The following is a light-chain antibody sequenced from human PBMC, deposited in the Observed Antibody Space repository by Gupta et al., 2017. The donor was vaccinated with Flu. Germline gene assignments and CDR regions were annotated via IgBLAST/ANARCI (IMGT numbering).Light chain of an antibody. CDR2: RNN. CDR3: EAWDDSRSVWV. Sequence: HSVLTQPPSASLTPGQSVTISCSGSSSNIGSNYVYWYQQLPGTAPKVLIYRNNQRPSGAPDRISGSKSGTAASMTTSGLRAEDEADYYCEAWDDSRSVWVFGGGTKLTVL. CDR1: SSNIGSNY. J-gene: IGLJ3*02. V-gene: IGLV1-47*01.